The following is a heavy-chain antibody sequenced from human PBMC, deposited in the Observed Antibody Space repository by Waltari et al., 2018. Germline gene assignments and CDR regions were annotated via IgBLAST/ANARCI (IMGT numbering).Heavy chain of an antibody. CDR3: ARGGGTAMATGY. CDR2: LIPIFGTA. V-gene: IGHV1-69*05. J-gene: IGHJ4*02. D-gene: IGHD5-18*01. Sequence: QVQLVQSGAEVKKPGSSVKVSCKASGGTFSSYAISWVRQAPGQGLEWMGGLIPIFGTADNAQKFQGRGTMTRDTSTSTVYMELSSLRSEDTAVYYCARGGGTAMATGYWGQGTLVTVSS. CDR1: GGTFSSYA.